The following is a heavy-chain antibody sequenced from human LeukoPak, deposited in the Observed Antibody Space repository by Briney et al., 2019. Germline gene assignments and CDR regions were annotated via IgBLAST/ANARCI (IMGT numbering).Heavy chain of an antibody. D-gene: IGHD6-19*01. CDR1: GFTFSSYA. CDR3: AKDSQWLAYFDY. V-gene: IGHV3-30-3*01. J-gene: IGHJ4*02. CDR2: ISYDGSNK. Sequence: AGGSLRLSCAASGFTFSSYAMHWVRQAPGKGLEWVAVISYDGSNKYYADSVKGRFTISRDNSKNTLYLQMNSLRAEDTAVYYCAKDSQWLAYFDYWGQGTLVTVSS.